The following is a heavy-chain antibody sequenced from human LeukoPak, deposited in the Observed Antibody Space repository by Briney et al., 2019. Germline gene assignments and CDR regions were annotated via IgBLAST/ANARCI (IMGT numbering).Heavy chain of an antibody. CDR3: ARHRHHCSSTSCYPYYFDY. D-gene: IGHD2-2*01. CDR2: IYYSGST. Sequence: SGTLSLTCTVSGGSISSYYWSWIRQPPGKGLEWIGYIYYSGSTNYNPSLKSRVTISVDTSKNQFSLKLSSVTAADTAVYYCARHRHHCSSTSCYPYYFDYWGQGTLVTVSS. CDR1: GGSISSYY. V-gene: IGHV4-59*08. J-gene: IGHJ4*02.